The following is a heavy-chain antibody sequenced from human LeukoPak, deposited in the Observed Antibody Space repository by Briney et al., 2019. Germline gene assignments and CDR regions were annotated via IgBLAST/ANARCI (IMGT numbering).Heavy chain of an antibody. CDR3: ARVAHGAVADH. D-gene: IGHD6-19*01. Sequence: GGSLRLSCAASGFTFSSYSMNWVRQAPGKGLEWVSSISSSSSYIYYADSVKGRFTISRVNAKNSLYMQMNSLRAEDTAVYYCARVAHGAVADHWGQGTLVTVSS. J-gene: IGHJ4*02. CDR1: GFTFSSYS. V-gene: IGHV3-21*01. CDR2: ISSSSSYI.